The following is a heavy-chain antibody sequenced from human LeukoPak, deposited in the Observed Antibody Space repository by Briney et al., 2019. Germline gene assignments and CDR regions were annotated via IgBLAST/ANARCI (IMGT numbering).Heavy chain of an antibody. J-gene: IGHJ4*02. CDR3: ARGSVGGGNYFDY. CDR1: GFTFSSYI. CDR2: ISSDSSYI. Sequence: GGSLRLSCAVSGFTFSSYIMNWVRQAPGKGLEWVSSISSDSSYIYYADSVKGRFTISRDNAKNSLYLQMNSLRAEDTAVYYCARGSVGGGNYFDYWGQGTLVTVSS. D-gene: IGHD3-16*01. V-gene: IGHV3-21*01.